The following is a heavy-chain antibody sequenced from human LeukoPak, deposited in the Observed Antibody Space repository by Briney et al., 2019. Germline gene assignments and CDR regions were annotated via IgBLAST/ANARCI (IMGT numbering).Heavy chain of an antibody. CDR1: GFTFSSYS. CDR2: ISSSSSYI. Sequence: PGGSLRLSCAASGFTFSSYSMNWVRQAPGKGLEWVSSISSSSSYIYYADSVKGRFTISRDNAKNSLYLQMNSLRAEDTAVYYCARDSTYYYESSGYYGYWGQGTLVTVSS. D-gene: IGHD3-22*01. J-gene: IGHJ4*02. CDR3: ARDSTYYYESSGYYGY. V-gene: IGHV3-21*01.